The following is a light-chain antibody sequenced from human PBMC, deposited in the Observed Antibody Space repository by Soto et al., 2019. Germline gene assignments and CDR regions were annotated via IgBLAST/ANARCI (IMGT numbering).Light chain of an antibody. CDR3: AAWDDSLSWV. V-gene: IGLV1-44*01. Sequence: QSVLTQPPSASGTPGQRVTISCSGSSSNIGSNTVNWYQQLPGTAPKHLIFSNNQRPSGVPDRFSGSESGTSASLAISGLQPEDEADYYCAAWDDSLSWVFGGGTKLTVL. CDR2: SNN. CDR1: SSNIGSNT. J-gene: IGLJ3*02.